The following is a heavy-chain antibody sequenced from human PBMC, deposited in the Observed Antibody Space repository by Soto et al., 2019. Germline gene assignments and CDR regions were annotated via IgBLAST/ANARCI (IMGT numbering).Heavy chain of an antibody. CDR1: GFTFSNYD. V-gene: IGHV3-33*01. Sequence: GGSLRLSCAASGFTFSNYDMHWVRQGPGKGLEWMAVIWYDGSKKYYADSVKGRFTISRDNSKNTLYLEMNSLRVEDAAVYYCVRGPAVADSFDYWGQGTLVTVSS. J-gene: IGHJ4*02. CDR3: VRGPAVADSFDY. CDR2: IWYDGSKK. D-gene: IGHD6-19*01.